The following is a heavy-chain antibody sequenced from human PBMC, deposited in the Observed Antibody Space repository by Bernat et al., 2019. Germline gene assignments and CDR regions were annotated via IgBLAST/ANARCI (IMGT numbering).Heavy chain of an antibody. J-gene: IGHJ1*01. Sequence: QVQLVESGGGVVQPGRSLRLSCAASGFTFSSYGMHWVRQAPGKGLEWVAVISYDGSNKYYADSVKGRFTISRDNSKNTLYLQMNSLRAEDTAMYYCANEGGRAAAGPRHWGQGTLVTVSS. D-gene: IGHD6-13*01. CDR2: ISYDGSNK. CDR3: ANEGGRAAAGPRH. V-gene: IGHV3-30*18. CDR1: GFTFSSYG.